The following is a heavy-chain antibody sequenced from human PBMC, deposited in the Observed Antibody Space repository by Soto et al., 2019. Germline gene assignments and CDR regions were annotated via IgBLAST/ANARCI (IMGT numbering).Heavy chain of an antibody. V-gene: IGHV4-31*03. Sequence: QVQLQESGPGLVKPSQTLSLTCTVSGGSISSDGYYWSWIRQHPGKGLEWIGYIHYSGSASYTPSLKSRVIISVDTSKNQLSLKLSSVTAADTAVYYCAGEVTIFGGGMDVWGQGTTVTVSS. J-gene: IGHJ6*02. CDR3: AGEVTIFGGGMDV. D-gene: IGHD3-3*01. CDR2: IHYSGSA. CDR1: GGSISSDGYY.